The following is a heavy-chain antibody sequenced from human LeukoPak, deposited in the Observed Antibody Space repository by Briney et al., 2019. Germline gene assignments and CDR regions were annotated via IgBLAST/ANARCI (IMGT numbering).Heavy chain of an antibody. Sequence: SVKFSCKASGYTFTSYGISWVRQAPGQGLGWMGWISAYNGNTNYAQKFQGRVTMTTETSTSTVYMELRSLRSDDTAVYYCVRETGQWLSPAAFDIWGQGTMVTVSS. J-gene: IGHJ3*02. D-gene: IGHD6-19*01. V-gene: IGHV1-18*01. CDR1: GYTFTSYG. CDR3: VRETGQWLSPAAFDI. CDR2: ISAYNGNT.